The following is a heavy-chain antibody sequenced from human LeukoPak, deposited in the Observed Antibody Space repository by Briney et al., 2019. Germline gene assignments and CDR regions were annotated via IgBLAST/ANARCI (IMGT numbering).Heavy chain of an antibody. CDR3: AKDVVIGASYDYGDYIPLPH. Sequence: GGSLRLSCAASGFIVSTNYVTWVRQAPGKGLQWVAILFSDRRTFYADTVKGRFTVSRDNSKNTLYLQMNSLRPEDTAVYYCAKDVVIGASYDYGDYIPLPHWGQGTLVTVSS. V-gene: IGHV3-66*02. CDR2: LFSDRRT. CDR1: GFIVSTNY. J-gene: IGHJ1*01. D-gene: IGHD4-17*01.